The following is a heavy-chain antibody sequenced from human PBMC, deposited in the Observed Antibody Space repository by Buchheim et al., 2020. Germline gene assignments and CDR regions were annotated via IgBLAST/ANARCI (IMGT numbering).Heavy chain of an antibody. V-gene: IGHV1-69*06. CDR2: IIPIFGTA. CDR3: ASNLRGSMIVVVPGGGMDV. Sequence: QVQPVQSGAEVKKPGSSVKVSCKASGGTFSSYAISWVRQAPGQGLEWMGGIIPIFGTANYAQKFQGRVTITADKSTSTAYMELSSLRSEDTAVYYCASNLRGSMIVVVPGGGMDVWGKGTT. D-gene: IGHD3-22*01. CDR1: GGTFSSYA. J-gene: IGHJ6*03.